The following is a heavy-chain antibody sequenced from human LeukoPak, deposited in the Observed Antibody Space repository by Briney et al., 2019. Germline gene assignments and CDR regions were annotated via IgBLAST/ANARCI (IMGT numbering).Heavy chain of an antibody. J-gene: IGHJ4*02. CDR3: GRVGAYYGSGSYSDY. CDR1: GFTFSSYW. Sequence: GGSLRLSCAASGFTFSSYWMSWVRQAPGKGLEWVANINQDGSQKYYVDSVMGRFTISRDNAKKSLYLQMNSLRAEDTAVYYCGRVGAYYGSGSYSDYWGQGTLVTVSS. D-gene: IGHD3-10*01. V-gene: IGHV3-7*01. CDR2: INQDGSQK.